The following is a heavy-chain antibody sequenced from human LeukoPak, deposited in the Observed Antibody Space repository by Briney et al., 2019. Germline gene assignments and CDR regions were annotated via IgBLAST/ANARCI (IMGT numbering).Heavy chain of an antibody. Sequence: SETLSLTCAVYGGSFSGYYWSWIRQPPGKGLEWIGEINHSGSTNYNLSLKSRVTISVDMSKKQFSLKLSSVTAADTAVYYCARVDIVATGEWFDPWGQGTLVTVSS. D-gene: IGHD5-12*01. CDR1: GGSFSGYY. V-gene: IGHV4-34*01. J-gene: IGHJ5*02. CDR3: ARVDIVATGEWFDP. CDR2: INHSGST.